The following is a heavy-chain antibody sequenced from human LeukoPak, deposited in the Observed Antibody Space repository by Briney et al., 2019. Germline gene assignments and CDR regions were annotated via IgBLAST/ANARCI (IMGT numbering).Heavy chain of an antibody. V-gene: IGHV1-2*02. CDR1: GYTFTGYY. D-gene: IGHD6-25*01. Sequence: ASVKVSCKASGYTFTGYYMHWVRQAPGQGLEWMGWINPNSGGTNYAQKLQGRVTMTTDTSTSTAYMELRSLRSDDTAVYYCARRAIAAAGLNWFDPWGQGTLVTVSS. CDR2: INPNSGGT. J-gene: IGHJ5*02. CDR3: ARRAIAAAGLNWFDP.